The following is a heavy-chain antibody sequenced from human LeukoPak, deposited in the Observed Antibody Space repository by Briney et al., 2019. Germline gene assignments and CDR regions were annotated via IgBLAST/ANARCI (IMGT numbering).Heavy chain of an antibody. CDR3: AKGAGVHDAFDI. CDR2: ISYDGINK. J-gene: IGHJ3*02. V-gene: IGHV3-30*18. D-gene: IGHD6-19*01. Sequence: GGSLRLSCAASGFTFSSYGMHWVRQAPGKGLEWVAVISYDGINKYYTDSVKGRFTVSRDNSKNTLYLQMNSLRAEDTAVYFCAKGAGVHDAFDIWGQGTMVTVSS. CDR1: GFTFSSYG.